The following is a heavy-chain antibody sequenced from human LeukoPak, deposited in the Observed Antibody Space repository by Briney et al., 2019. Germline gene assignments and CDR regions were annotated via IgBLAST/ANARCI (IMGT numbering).Heavy chain of an antibody. D-gene: IGHD6-13*01. V-gene: IGHV4-59*12. CDR3: ARTGSIAAAGNYFDY. Sequence: SETLSLTCTVSGGSISSYYWSWIRQPPGKGLEWIGYIYYSGSTNYNPSLKSRVTISVDTSKNQFSLKLSSVTAADTAVYYCARTGSIAAAGNYFDYWGQGTLVTVSS. CDR1: GGSISSYY. CDR2: IYYSGST. J-gene: IGHJ4*02.